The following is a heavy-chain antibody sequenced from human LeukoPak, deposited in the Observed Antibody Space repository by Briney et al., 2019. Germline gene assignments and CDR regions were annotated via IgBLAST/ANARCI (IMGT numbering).Heavy chain of an antibody. CDR2: IYYSGST. CDR1: GGSISSSSYY. Sequence: SETLSLTCTVSGGSISSSSYYWGWIRQPPGKGLEWIGSIYYSGSTYYNPSLKSRVTISVDTSKNQFSLKLSSVTAADTAVYYCAGHVRTWGYSYGHTDYWGQGTLVTVSS. D-gene: IGHD5-18*01. V-gene: IGHV4-39*01. J-gene: IGHJ4*02. CDR3: AGHVRTWGYSYGHTDY.